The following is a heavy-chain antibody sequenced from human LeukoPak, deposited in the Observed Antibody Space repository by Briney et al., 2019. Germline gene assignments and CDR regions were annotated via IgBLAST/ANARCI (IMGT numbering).Heavy chain of an antibody. CDR1: GGSISDSY. Sequence: PSETLSLTCLVSGGSISDSYWSWIRQPPGKGLEWIGYISYSGSTNSNPSLKSRVTISVDTSKSQFSLTLNSVTAADTAVYYCARIATYSSSDSYFDYWGQGTLVAVSS. V-gene: IGHV4-59*01. D-gene: IGHD5-24*01. J-gene: IGHJ4*02. CDR3: ARIATYSSSDSYFDY. CDR2: ISYSGST.